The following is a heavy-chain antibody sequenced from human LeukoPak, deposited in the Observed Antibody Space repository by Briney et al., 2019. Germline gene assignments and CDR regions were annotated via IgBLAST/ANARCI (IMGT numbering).Heavy chain of an antibody. J-gene: IGHJ4*02. CDR3: VRRLRGLDY. D-gene: IGHD3-10*01. V-gene: IGHV1-8*01. Sequence: GASVKVSCKASGYTFTSYDINWVRQATGQGLEWMGWMNPNSGDTGYAQKFQGRVTMTRDSAISTAYMELSSLRPEDTAVYYCVRRLRGLDYWGQGTLVTVSS. CDR1: GYTFTSYD. CDR2: MNPNSGDT.